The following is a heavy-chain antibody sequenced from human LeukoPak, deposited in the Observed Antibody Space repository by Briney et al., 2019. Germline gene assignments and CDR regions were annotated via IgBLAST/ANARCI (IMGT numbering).Heavy chain of an antibody. Sequence: PGGSLRLSCAASGFSVSINYMSWLRQAPGKGLEWCSIIYSCGTTYYADSLKCRFTISRDNSKNTLYLQMSSLRAEDTAVYYCARGGYYDSSGYIDYWGQGMLVTVSS. J-gene: IGHJ4*02. D-gene: IGHD3-22*01. CDR1: GFSVSINY. CDR2: IYSCGTT. V-gene: IGHV3-53*01. CDR3: ARGGYYDSSGYIDY.